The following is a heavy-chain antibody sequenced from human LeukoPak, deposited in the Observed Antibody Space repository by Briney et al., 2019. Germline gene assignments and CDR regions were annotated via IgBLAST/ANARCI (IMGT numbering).Heavy chain of an antibody. CDR2: IIGNGAST. D-gene: IGHD3-10*01. J-gene: IGHJ5*02. Sequence: GGSLRLSCAASGFTFSRYAMHWVRQAPGKGLEYVSGIIGNGASTYYANSVKGRFTISRDNSKNTLYLQMGSLRAEDMAMYYCARAQWFGELPSWFDPWGQETLVTVSS. CDR3: ARAQWFGELPSWFDP. V-gene: IGHV3-64*01. CDR1: GFTFSRYA.